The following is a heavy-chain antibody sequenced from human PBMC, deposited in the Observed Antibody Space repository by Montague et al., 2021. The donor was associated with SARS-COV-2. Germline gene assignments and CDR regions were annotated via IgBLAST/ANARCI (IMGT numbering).Heavy chain of an antibody. V-gene: IGHV3-74*01. Sequence: SLRLSCAASGFTLTRNWMHWVRQAPGKGLVWASYLNGDLSRPNCSDSCXVRFTTSRDNSRNTVYLQLNSLRAEATAVYYCAIVVEPRDQDGFDVWGQGTMVTVSS. D-gene: IGHD2-2*01. CDR3: AIVVEPRDQDGFDV. J-gene: IGHJ3*01. CDR2: LNGDLSRP. CDR1: GFTLTRNW.